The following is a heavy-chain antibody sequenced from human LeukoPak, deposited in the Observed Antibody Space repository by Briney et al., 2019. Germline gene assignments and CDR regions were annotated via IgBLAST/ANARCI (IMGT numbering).Heavy chain of an antibody. CDR3: ASQTYSGWYYFDY. D-gene: IGHD6-19*01. J-gene: IGHJ4*02. CDR1: GGSISSYY. CDR2: IYYSGST. V-gene: IGHV4-59*08. Sequence: PSETLSLTCTVSGGSISSYYWSWIRQPPGKGLEWIGYIYYSGSTNYNPSLKSRVTISGDTSKNQFSLKLSSVTAADTAVYYCASQTYSGWYYFDYWGQGTLVTVSS.